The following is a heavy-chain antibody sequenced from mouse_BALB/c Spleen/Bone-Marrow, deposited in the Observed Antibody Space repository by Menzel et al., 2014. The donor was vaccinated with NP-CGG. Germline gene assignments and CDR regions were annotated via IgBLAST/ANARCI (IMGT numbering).Heavy chain of an antibody. CDR1: GYSITSGYS. V-gene: IGHV3-1*02. Sequence: EVQLVESGPDLVKPSQSLSLTCTVTGYSITSGYSWHWIRQFPGNKLGWMGYIHYSGSTNYNPSLKGRISITRDTSKNQFFLQLNSVTTEDTATYYCAREGAYYRYDYAMDYWGQGTSVTVSS. J-gene: IGHJ4*01. CDR3: AREGAYYRYDYAMDY. D-gene: IGHD2-14*01. CDR2: IHYSGST.